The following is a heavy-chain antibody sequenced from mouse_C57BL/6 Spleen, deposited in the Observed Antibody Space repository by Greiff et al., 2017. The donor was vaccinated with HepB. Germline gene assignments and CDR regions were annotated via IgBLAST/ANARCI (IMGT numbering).Heavy chain of an antibody. CDR1: GYTFTDYY. D-gene: IGHD1-1*01. CDR3: ARGYYYGSSS. CDR2: INPNNGGT. V-gene: IGHV1-26*01. J-gene: IGHJ2*01. Sequence: VQLQQSGPELVKPGASVKISCKASGYTFTDYYMNWVKQSHGKSLEWIGDINPNNGGTSYNQKFKGKATLTVDKSSSTAYMELRSLTSEDSAVYYCARGYYYGSSSWGQGTTLTVSS.